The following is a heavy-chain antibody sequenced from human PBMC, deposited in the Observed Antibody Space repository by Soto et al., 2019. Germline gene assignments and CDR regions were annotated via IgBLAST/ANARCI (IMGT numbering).Heavy chain of an antibody. Sequence: PSETLSLTCAVSGGSISSGTFSWTWIRQPPGKGLEWIGYIYHTGSTYYNASLKSRVTISMDRSRNQFSLKLTSVTAADTAVYYCARGDYYGPRSGHNYFDPWGQGTLVTVSS. CDR3: ARGDYYGPRSGHNYFDP. CDR1: GGSISSGTFS. D-gene: IGHD3-10*01. V-gene: IGHV4-30-2*01. CDR2: IYHTGST. J-gene: IGHJ5*02.